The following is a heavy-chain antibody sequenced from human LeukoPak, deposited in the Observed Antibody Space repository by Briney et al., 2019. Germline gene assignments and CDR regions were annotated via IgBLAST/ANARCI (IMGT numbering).Heavy chain of an antibody. D-gene: IGHD6-13*01. J-gene: IGHJ4*02. CDR2: MNPNSGNT. CDR3: GRFDVAAAAFDY. CDR1: GYTFTSYD. Sequence: GASVKVSCKASGYTFTSYDINWVRQATGQGLEWMGWMNPNSGNTGYAQKFQGRVTMTRNTSISTAYMELSSLRSEDTAVYYCGRFDVAAAAFDYWGQGTLVTVSS. V-gene: IGHV1-8*01.